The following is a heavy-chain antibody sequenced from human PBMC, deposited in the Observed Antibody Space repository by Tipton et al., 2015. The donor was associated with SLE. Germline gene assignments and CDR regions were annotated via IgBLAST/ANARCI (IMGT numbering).Heavy chain of an antibody. CDR1: GFTFNSYA. V-gene: IGHV3-23*01. CDR2: ISGGGSST. D-gene: IGHD2-21*01. Sequence: SLRLSCTASGFTFNSYAMSWVRQAPGKGLEWVSGISGGGSSTYYADSVKGRFTVSRGTSKNTLYLQMSSLRPEDTAVYYCAKNAEKHCGGDCSPFDYWGQGTLVTVSS. CDR3: AKNAEKHCGGDCSPFDY. J-gene: IGHJ4*02.